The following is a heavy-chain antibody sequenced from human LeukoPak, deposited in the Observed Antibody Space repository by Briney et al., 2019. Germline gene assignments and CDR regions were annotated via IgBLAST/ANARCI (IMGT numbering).Heavy chain of an antibody. CDR3: ARPLDYGAYYYYMDV. CDR1: GFTFSSYA. V-gene: IGHV3-33*01. Sequence: GRSLRLSCAASGFTFSSYAMHWVRQAPGKGLEWVAVLWYDGSNKNYADSVKGRFTISRDNSKNTLYLQLNSLRAEDTAVYYCARPLDYGAYYYYMDVWGKGTTVTVSS. J-gene: IGHJ6*03. CDR2: LWYDGSNK. D-gene: IGHD4-17*01.